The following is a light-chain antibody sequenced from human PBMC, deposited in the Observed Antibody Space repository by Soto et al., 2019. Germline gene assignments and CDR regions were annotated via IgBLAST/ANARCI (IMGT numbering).Light chain of an antibody. CDR1: ISDVGDYKY. CDR3: SSYTTIFTYV. Sequence: QSALTQPSSLSGSPGQSITISCTGTISDVGDYKYVSWYQQHPGKAPKLVISEVSNRPSGISNRFSGSKSGNTASLTISGLQAEDEADYYCSSYTTIFTYVFGTGTKVTVL. CDR2: EVS. V-gene: IGLV2-14*01. J-gene: IGLJ1*01.